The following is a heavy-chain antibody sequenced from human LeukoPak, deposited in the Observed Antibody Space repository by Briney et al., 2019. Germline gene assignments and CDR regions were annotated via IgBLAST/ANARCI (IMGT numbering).Heavy chain of an antibody. CDR2: IYHSGST. CDR3: ARHLPGYSNTWPGP. CDR1: GGSFSGYY. D-gene: IGHD4-11*01. J-gene: IGHJ5*02. V-gene: IGHV4-34*01. Sequence: SETLSLTCAVYGGSFSGYYWGWIRQPPGKGLEWIGSIYHSGSTYYNPSLKSRVTISVDTSKNQFSLKLRSVTAADTAVYYCARHLPGYSNTWPGPWGQGTLVTVSS.